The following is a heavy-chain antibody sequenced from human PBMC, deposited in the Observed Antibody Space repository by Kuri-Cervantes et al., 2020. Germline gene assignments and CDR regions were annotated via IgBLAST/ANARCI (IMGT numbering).Heavy chain of an antibody. CDR3: ARGYSYGHGGFYYYYYYMDV. V-gene: IGHV4-34*01. Sequence: GSLRLSCTVSGGSISSYYWSWIRQPPGKGLEWIGEINHSGSTNYNPSLKSRVTISVDTSKNQFSLKLSSVTAADTAVYYCARGYSYGHGGFYYYYYYMDVWGKGTTVTVSS. J-gene: IGHJ6*03. CDR1: GGSISSYY. D-gene: IGHD5-18*01. CDR2: INHSGST.